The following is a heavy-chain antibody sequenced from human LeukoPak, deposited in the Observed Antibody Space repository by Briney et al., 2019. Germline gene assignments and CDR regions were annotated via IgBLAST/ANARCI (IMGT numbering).Heavy chain of an antibody. Sequence: PSETLSLTCTVSGYSISSGYYWGWIRQPPGKGLEWIGSIYHSGSTYYNPSLKSRVTISVDTSKNQFSLKLSSVTAADTAVYYCARSASPYSSIMITFGGVIDYWGQGTLVTVSS. CDR1: GYSISSGYY. D-gene: IGHD3-16*02. CDR2: IYHSGST. V-gene: IGHV4-38-2*02. CDR3: ARSASPYSSIMITFGGVIDY. J-gene: IGHJ4*02.